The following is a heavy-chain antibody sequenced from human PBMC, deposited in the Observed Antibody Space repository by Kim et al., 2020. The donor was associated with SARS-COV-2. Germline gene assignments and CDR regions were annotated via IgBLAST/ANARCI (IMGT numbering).Heavy chain of an antibody. CDR2: IEVSGGTI. V-gene: IGHV3-48*01. J-gene: IGHJ2*01. Sequence: GGSLRLSCAASGFTFSTYPRSWVRQAPGKGLEWLSYIEVSGGTIYYADSVKGRFSIARDNAKNSLYLQLKSLRAAYTAIYYCATFLVVDGYCRGSGCFYWYLSRGSRGTRVTV. CDR1: GFTFSTYP. D-gene: IGHD2-15*01. CDR3: ATFLVVDGYCRGSGCFYWYLSR.